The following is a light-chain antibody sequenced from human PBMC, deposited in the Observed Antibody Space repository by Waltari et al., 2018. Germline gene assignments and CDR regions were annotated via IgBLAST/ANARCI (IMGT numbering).Light chain of an antibody. CDR1: HSLFGSY. Sequence: EVVLAQSPVTLSLSAGERPTLSCRTSHSLFGSYLDWFHQKSGQAPRLLIYGATNRATGIPDRFSGSESGTTFTLTISRLEPEDSAVYYCQQYGDSYSFGQGTNLEIK. V-gene: IGKV3-20*01. J-gene: IGKJ2*01. CDR2: GAT. CDR3: QQYGDSYS.